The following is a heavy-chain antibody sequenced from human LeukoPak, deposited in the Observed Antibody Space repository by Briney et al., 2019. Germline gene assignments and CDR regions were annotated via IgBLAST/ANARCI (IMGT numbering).Heavy chain of an antibody. CDR2: IRSKIYGGTP. J-gene: IGHJ4*02. CDR3: TRDQTPYY. CDR1: GFTFGDYA. Sequence: GGSLRLSCTTSGFTFGDYAMTCVRQAPGKGLEWVGFIRSKIYGGTPEYAASVKGRFTISRDDSKGIAYLQMNSLKTEDTGVYYCTRDQTPYYWGQGTLVTVSS. V-gene: IGHV3-49*04.